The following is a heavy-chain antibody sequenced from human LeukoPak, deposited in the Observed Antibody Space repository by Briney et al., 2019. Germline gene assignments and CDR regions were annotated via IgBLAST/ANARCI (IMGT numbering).Heavy chain of an antibody. CDR3: AKWGDYDVLTGYYVSDY. Sequence: GASLRLSCAASGFTFSNYTMSWVRQAPGKGLEWVSAITGGGSGIYYADSMKSRFTISRDNSKNTLYLQINSLRAEDTAVYYCAKWGDYDVLTGYYVSDYWGQGTLVTVSS. J-gene: IGHJ4*02. V-gene: IGHV3-23*01. CDR1: GFTFSNYT. D-gene: IGHD3-9*01. CDR2: ITGGGSGI.